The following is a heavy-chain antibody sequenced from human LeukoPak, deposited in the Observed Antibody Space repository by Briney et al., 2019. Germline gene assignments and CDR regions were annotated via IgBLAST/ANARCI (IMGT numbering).Heavy chain of an antibody. D-gene: IGHD5-24*01. V-gene: IGHV4-39*01. CDR1: GGSISSSGYY. CDR2: IYYSGST. CDR3: ASHPTNFDAFDI. J-gene: IGHJ3*02. Sequence: SETLSLTCTVSGGSISSSGYYWGWIRQSPGKGLDWIGSIYYSGSTYYDPSLKSRVTISEDTSRNQFSLKLSSVTAADTAVYFCASHPTNFDAFDIWGQGTMVTVSS.